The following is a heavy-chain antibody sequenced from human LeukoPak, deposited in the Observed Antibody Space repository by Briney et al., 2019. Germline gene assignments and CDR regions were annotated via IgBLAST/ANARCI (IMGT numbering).Heavy chain of an antibody. D-gene: IGHD2-15*01. CDR3: AGGGYCSGGSCYGSFDI. J-gene: IGHJ3*02. CDR1: GFTFSSYE. CDR2: ISSSGITI. V-gene: IGHV3-48*03. Sequence: GGSLRLSCAASGFTFSSYEMNWVRQAPGKGLEWVSYISSSGITIYYADSVKGRFTISRDNTKNSLYLQMNSLRAEDTAVYYCAGGGYCSGGSCYGSFDIWGQGTMVTVSS.